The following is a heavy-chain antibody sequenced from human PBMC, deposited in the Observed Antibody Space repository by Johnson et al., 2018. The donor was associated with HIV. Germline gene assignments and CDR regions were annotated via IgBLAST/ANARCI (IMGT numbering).Heavy chain of an antibody. D-gene: IGHD6-6*01. J-gene: IGHJ3*02. Sequence: VQLVESGGGVVQPGKSLTLSCVGSGLSFSNFGIHWVRQAPGKGPEWVAVISFDGNLKKYADSVKGRFTISRDNSKNTLYLQMTSLRAEDTAVYYCARASVSSPRYSSSSDDAFEIWGQGTMVTVSS. CDR3: ARASVSSPRYSSSSDDAFEI. V-gene: IGHV3-30*03. CDR2: ISFDGNLK. CDR1: GLSFSNFG.